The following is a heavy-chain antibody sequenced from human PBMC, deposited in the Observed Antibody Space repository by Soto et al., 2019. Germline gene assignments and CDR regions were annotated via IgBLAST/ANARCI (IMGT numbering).Heavy chain of an antibody. J-gene: IGHJ4*02. CDR3: AKPRLVSSGYGDY. Sequence: QVQLVESGGGVVQPGRSLRLSCAASGFTFSSYGMHWVRQAPGKGLEWVAVISYDGSNKYYADSVKGRFTISRDNSKNTLYLHMNSLRAEDTAVYYCAKPRLVSSGYGDYWGQGTLVTVSS. CDR1: GFTFSSYG. CDR2: ISYDGSNK. V-gene: IGHV3-30*18. D-gene: IGHD3-22*01.